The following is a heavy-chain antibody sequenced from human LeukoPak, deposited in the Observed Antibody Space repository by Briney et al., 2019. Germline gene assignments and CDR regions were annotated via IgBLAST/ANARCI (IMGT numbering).Heavy chain of an antibody. CDR3: ARDSFRGSYSDY. D-gene: IGHD1-26*01. V-gene: IGHV3-48*03. Sequence: GGTLRLSCAASEFTFTSYEMNWVRQAPGKGLEWFSYISSSGSTIYYADSVKGRFTISRDNAKTSLYLQMNSRRAGDTAVYYCARDSFRGSYSDYWGQGTLVTVSS. CDR2: ISSSGSTI. J-gene: IGHJ4*02. CDR1: EFTFTSYE.